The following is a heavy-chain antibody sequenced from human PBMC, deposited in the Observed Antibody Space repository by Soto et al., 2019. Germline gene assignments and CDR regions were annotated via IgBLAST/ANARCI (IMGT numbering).Heavy chain of an antibody. CDR1: GDSVSNSGYY. D-gene: IGHD3-22*01. J-gene: IGHJ3*01. V-gene: IGHV4-31*03. CDR2: IYDSGTT. CDR3: ARYSWLPMRRLRDAFDV. Sequence: QVQLQESGPGLVKPSQTLSLTCTVSGDSVSNSGYYWRWIRQPPGKALEWTGFIYDSGTTFYNPSLRSRITLSVDKSKNQFSLKLNSVTAADTAIYYCARYSWLPMRRLRDAFDVWGHGTMVTVSS.